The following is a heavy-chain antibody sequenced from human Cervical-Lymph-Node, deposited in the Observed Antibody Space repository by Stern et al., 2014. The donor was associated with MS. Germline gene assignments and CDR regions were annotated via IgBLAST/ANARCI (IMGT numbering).Heavy chain of an antibody. D-gene: IGHD6-19*01. CDR2: IWFDGSNK. Sequence: QVQLGQSGGGVVQPERSLRLSCAASGFDFRIYGMQWVRQTPGKGLEWVAVIWFDGSNKNYADSVKGRFTISRDNSKNTLYLQMNSLRAADTAVYYCARVPSGWQTGFDYWGQGTLVTVSS. CDR1: GFDFRIYG. V-gene: IGHV3-33*01. J-gene: IGHJ4*02. CDR3: ARVPSGWQTGFDY.